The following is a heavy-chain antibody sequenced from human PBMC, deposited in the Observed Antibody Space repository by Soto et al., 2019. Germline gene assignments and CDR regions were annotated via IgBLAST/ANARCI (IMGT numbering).Heavy chain of an antibody. CDR1: GGSISSSSYY. D-gene: IGHD5-18*01. CDR2: IYYSGST. V-gene: IGHV4-39*01. J-gene: IGHJ4*02. CDR3: ARHGYSYDY. Sequence: SETLSLTCTVSGGSISSSSYYWGWIRQPPGKGLEWIGSIYYSGSTYYNPPLKSRVTISVDTSKNQFSLKLSSVTAADTAVYYCARHGYSYDYWGQGTLVTVSS.